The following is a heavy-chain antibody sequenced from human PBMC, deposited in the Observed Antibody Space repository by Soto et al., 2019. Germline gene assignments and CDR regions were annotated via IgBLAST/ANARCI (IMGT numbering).Heavy chain of an antibody. Sequence: ASVKFSCKVSGYTLTELSMHWVRQAPGKGLEWMGGFDPEDADTIYAQKFQGRVTMTEDTSTDTAYMELSNLRSEDTAVYYCATLKSDLGLSGNYFNYFDYWGQGTLVTVSS. D-gene: IGHD3-10*01. CDR3: ATLKSDLGLSGNYFNYFDY. J-gene: IGHJ4*02. V-gene: IGHV1-24*01. CDR1: GYTLTELS. CDR2: FDPEDADT.